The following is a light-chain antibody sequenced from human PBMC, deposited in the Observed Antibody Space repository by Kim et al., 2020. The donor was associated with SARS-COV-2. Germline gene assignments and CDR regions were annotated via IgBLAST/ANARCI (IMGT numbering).Light chain of an antibody. J-gene: IGLJ3*02. V-gene: IGLV4-60*03. CDR1: SGHNTYS. CDR2: VEYGGNY. Sequence: QPVLTQSSSASASLGSSVKVTCTLSSGHNTYSVAWHQQHPGKAPRYLLKVEYGGNYSRGSGVPDRFSGCRSGADRYLTISNLQSEDEADYYCETWDTDTRVFGGGTQLTVL. CDR3: ETWDTDTRV.